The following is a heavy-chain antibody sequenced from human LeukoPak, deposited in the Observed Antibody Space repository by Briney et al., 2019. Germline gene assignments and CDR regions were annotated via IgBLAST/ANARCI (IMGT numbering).Heavy chain of an antibody. CDR2: IYPGDSET. Sequence: GESLQISCKGSGSSFTSYWIGWVRQLPGKGLEWMGIIYPGDSETRYSPSFQGQVTISVDKSISTAYLQWSSLKASDTAMYYCARQLLYGSGSYGDYWGQGTLVTVSS. CDR3: ARQLLYGSGSYGDY. CDR1: GSSFTSYW. J-gene: IGHJ4*02. V-gene: IGHV5-51*01. D-gene: IGHD3-10*01.